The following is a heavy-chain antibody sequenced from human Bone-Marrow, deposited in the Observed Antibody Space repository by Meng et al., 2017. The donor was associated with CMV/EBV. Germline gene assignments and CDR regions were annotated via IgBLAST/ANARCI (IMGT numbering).Heavy chain of an antibody. Sequence: GGSLRLSCAASGLTISNYWMNWVRQAPGKGLEWVANINQDGSDDYYVDSVKGRFTISRDNTKNSLYLQMTGLRAEDSAVYYCARHTRSWPGDYWGQGTRVTVSS. CDR3: ARHTRSWPGDY. J-gene: IGHJ4*02. CDR2: INQDGSDD. D-gene: IGHD1-26*01. CDR1: GLTISNYW. V-gene: IGHV3-7*01.